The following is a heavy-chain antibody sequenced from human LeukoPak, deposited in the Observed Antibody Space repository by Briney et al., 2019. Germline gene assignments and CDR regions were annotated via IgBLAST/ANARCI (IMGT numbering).Heavy chain of an antibody. D-gene: IGHD5-12*01. CDR2: IYYSGIT. CDR3: ARAHREYSGYERSYYYYMDV. J-gene: IGHJ6*03. CDR1: AGSISSGGYY. V-gene: IGHV4-31*03. Sequence: SETLSLTCTVAAGSISSGGYYWSWIREHPWRGLEWLVYIYYSGITYSTPPIKSRVTVSVHTYKNQCSLKLSSVTAADTAVYYCARAHREYSGYERSYYYYMDVWGKGTTVTVSS.